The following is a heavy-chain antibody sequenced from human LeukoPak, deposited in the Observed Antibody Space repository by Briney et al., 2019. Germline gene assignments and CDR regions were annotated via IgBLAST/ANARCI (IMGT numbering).Heavy chain of an antibody. CDR2: ISGYNGNT. D-gene: IGHD6-19*01. Sequence: GASVKVSCKASGYTFTNYGIGWVRQAPGQGLEWMGWISGYNGNTNYAQKFQGRITMTTDTSTSTGYMELRSLRSDDTAVYYCARDLKMGYSSGRYSWGTGSSNDYWGQGTLVTVSS. CDR3: ARDLKMGYSSGRYSWGTGSSNDY. CDR1: GYTFTNYG. J-gene: IGHJ4*02. V-gene: IGHV1-18*01.